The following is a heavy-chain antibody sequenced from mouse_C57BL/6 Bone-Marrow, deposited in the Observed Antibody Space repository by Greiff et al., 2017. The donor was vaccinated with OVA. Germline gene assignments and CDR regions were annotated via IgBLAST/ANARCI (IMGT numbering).Heavy chain of an antibody. CDR2: IYPSDSET. J-gene: IGHJ2*01. CDR1: GYTFTSYW. V-gene: IGHV1-61*01. Sequence: QVHVKQPGAELVRPGSSVKLSCKASGYTFTSYWMDWVKQRPGQGLEWIGNIYPSDSETNYNQKFKDKATLTGDKSSSTANMQLSSLTSEDSAVYYCATDYWGQGTTLTVTS. CDR3: ATDY.